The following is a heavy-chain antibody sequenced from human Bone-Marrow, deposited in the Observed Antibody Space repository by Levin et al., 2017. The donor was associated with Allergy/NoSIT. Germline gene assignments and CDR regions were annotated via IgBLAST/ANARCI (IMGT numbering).Heavy chain of an antibody. V-gene: IGHV4-61*01. D-gene: IGHD3-22*01. CDR2: IYYSGST. CDR3: ATSLAYYYDSSGDTLPITFDY. CDR1: GGSVSSGSYY. Sequence: PSETLSLTCTVSGGSVSSGSYYWSWIRQPPGKGLEWIGYIYYSGSTNYNPSLKSRVTISVDTSKNQFSLKLSSVTAADTAVYYCATSLAYYYDSSGDTLPITFDYWGQGTLVTVSS. J-gene: IGHJ4*02.